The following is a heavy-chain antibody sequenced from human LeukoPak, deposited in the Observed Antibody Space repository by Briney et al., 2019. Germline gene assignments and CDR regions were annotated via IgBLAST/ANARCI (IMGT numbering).Heavy chain of an antibody. CDR3: ARYSSRWYVLSL. CDR1: GYSISSGYH. V-gene: IGHV4-38-2*02. D-gene: IGHD6-13*01. J-gene: IGHJ4*02. CDR2: IYHSGST. Sequence: SETLSLTCTVSGYSISSGYHWGWTRQPPGKGLEWIASIYHSGSTYYKSSLKSRVTISVDTSKNQFSLKLSSVTAADTAVYFCARYSSRWYVLSLWGQGTLVTVSS.